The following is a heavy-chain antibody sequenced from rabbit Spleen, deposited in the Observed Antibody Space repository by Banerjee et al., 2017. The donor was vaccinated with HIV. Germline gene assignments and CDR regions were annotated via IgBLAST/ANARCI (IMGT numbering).Heavy chain of an antibody. J-gene: IGHJ4*01. CDR2: IYTGSSGST. D-gene: IGHD3-1*01. CDR3: ARQDDNTGHGFYL. Sequence: QEQLVESGGDLVQPEGSLTLTCTASGFSFSSDYMGWVRQAPGKGLEWIACIYTGSSGSTYYASWAKGRFTISKTSSTTVTLQMTSLTAADTATYFCARQDDNTGHGFYLWGPGT. V-gene: IGHV1S45*01. CDR1: GFSFSSDY.